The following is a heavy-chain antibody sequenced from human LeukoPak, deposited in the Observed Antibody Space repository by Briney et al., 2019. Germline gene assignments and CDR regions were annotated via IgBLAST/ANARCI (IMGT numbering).Heavy chain of an antibody. V-gene: IGHV3-49*04. CDR2: IRSKAYGGTT. CDR1: GFTFGDYA. J-gene: IGHJ6*02. Sequence: GGSLRLSCTASGFTFGDYAMSWVRQAPGKGLEWVGFIRSKAYGGTTEYAASVKGRFTISRDDSKSIAYLQMNSLETEDTAVYYCTRSVGPLYYYYGMDVWGQGTTVTVSS. CDR3: TRSVGPLYYYYGMDV. D-gene: IGHD2-15*01.